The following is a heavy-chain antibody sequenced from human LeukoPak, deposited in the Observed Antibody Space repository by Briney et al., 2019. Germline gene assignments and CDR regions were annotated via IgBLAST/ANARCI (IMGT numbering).Heavy chain of an antibody. Sequence: PGGSLRLSCAASGFTFSSFAMSWVRQAPGKGPEWVSVISGSGGTTYYADSAKGRFTISRDNSKNTLYLQMNSLRAEDTAVYYCAKDRGNFDSSGYYFYYGMDVWGQGTTVTVSS. CDR3: AKDRGNFDSSGYYFYYGMDV. CDR2: ISGSGGTT. V-gene: IGHV3-23*01. J-gene: IGHJ6*02. D-gene: IGHD3-22*01. CDR1: GFTFSSFA.